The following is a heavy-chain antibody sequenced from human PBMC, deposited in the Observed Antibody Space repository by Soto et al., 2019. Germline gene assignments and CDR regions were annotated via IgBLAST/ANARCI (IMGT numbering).Heavy chain of an antibody. CDR1: GYSFTDYW. CDR2: IYPGDSDT. D-gene: IGHD6-6*01. J-gene: IGHJ4*02. Sequence: PVDSLKISCKASGYSFTDYWIGWLRQMPGKGLEWMGIIYPGDSDTKYSPSFQGQVTMSADKSISTAYLQWNSLKASDTAMYYCARDGLSSLSSFDYWGQGTLVTVSS. V-gene: IGHV5-51*01. CDR3: ARDGLSSLSSFDY.